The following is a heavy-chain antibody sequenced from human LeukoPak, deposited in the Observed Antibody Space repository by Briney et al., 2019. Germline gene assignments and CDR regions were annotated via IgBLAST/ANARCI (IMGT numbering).Heavy chain of an antibody. CDR2: VLSDGIRK. CDR1: GFTFQTYA. V-gene: IGHV3-30*09. D-gene: IGHD3-9*01. CDR3: GRNLVDWSFFDI. J-gene: IGHJ3*02. Sequence: GRSLRLSCAAAGFTFQTYAMDWLRQAPGKGLEWVAVVLSDGIRKYYADSVKGRFAISRDNSPNTLDLQMNSLRLKDTAVYYYGRNLVDWSFFDILRQGTMVTVSS.